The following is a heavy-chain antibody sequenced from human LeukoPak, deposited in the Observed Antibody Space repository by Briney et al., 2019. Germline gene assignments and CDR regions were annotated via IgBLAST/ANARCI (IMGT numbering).Heavy chain of an antibody. CDR2: MNPNSGNT. D-gene: IGHD3-16*01. CDR1: GYTFTSYD. Sequence: ASVKVSCKASGYTFTSYDINWVRQATGQGLEWMGWMNPNSGNTGYAQKFQGRVTMTRDMSTSTVYMDLSSLRSEDTAVYYCARGPQVYDIRDSTAAKIDYWGQGTLVTVSS. CDR3: ARGPQVYDIRDSTAAKIDY. V-gene: IGHV1-8*01. J-gene: IGHJ4*02.